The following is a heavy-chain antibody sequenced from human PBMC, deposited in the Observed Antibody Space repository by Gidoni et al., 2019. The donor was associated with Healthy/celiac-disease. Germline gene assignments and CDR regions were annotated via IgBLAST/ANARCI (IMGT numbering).Heavy chain of an antibody. J-gene: IGHJ6*03. CDR1: GGTVSSYA. CDR2: IIPILGIA. D-gene: IGHD6-19*01. Sequence: QVQLVQSGAEVKKPGSSVKVSCKASGGTVSSYAISWVRQAPGQGLEWMGRIIPILGIANYAQKFQGRVTITADTSTSTAYMELSSLRSEDTAVYYCAMCGGIAVAGTPDDYYYYYYMDVWGKGTTVTVSS. V-gene: IGHV1-69*04. CDR3: AMCGGIAVAGTPDDYYYYYYMDV.